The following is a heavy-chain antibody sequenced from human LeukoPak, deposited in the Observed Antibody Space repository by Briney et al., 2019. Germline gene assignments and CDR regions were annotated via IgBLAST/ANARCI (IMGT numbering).Heavy chain of an antibody. V-gene: IGHV3-21*01. Sequence: GGSLRLSCAASGSTFSSYSMNWVRQAPGKGLEWVSSISSSSSYIYYADSVKGRFTISRDNAKNSLYLQMNSLRAEDTAVYYCARIYTMVRGVHDDYCGQGTLVTVSS. CDR2: ISSSSSYI. CDR3: ARIYTMVRGVHDDY. D-gene: IGHD3-10*01. CDR1: GSTFSSYS. J-gene: IGHJ4*02.